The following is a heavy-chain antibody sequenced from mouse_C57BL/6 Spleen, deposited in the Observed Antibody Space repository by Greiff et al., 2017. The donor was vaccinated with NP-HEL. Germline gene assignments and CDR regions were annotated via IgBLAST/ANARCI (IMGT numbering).Heavy chain of an antibody. V-gene: IGHV1-50*01. CDR3: AIWAPQKAMDY. CDR2: IDPSDSYT. CDR1: GYTFTSYW. D-gene: IGHD1-1*02. J-gene: IGHJ4*01. Sequence: VQLQQSGAELVKPGASVKLSCKASGYTFTSYWMQWVKQRPGQGLEWIGEIDPSDSYTNYNQKFKGKATLTVDTSSSTAYMQLSSLTSEDSAVYYCAIWAPQKAMDYWGQGTSVTVSS.